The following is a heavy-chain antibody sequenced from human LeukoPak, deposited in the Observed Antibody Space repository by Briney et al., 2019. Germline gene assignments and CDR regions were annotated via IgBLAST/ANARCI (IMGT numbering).Heavy chain of an antibody. CDR1: GGSFSGYY. CDR3: ARHGRIGQQLGGY. D-gene: IGHD6-13*01. Sequence: SSQTLSLTCAVYGGSFSGYYWSWIRQPPGKGLEWIGEINHSGSTNYNPSLKSRVTISVDTSKNQFSLKLSSVTAADTAVYYCARHGRIGQQLGGYWGQGTLVTVSS. J-gene: IGHJ4*02. CDR2: INHSGST. V-gene: IGHV4-34*01.